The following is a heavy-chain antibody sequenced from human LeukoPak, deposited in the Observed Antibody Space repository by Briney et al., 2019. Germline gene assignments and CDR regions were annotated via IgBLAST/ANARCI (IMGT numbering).Heavy chain of an antibody. CDR1: GGSISSYY. CDR2: IYYSGST. CDR3: ARWITIFGRAPSYGMDV. Sequence: SETLSLTCTVSGGSISSYYWSWIRQPPGKGLEWIGYIYYSGSTNYNPSLKSRVTISVDTSKNQFSLKLSSVTAADTAVYYCARWITIFGRAPSYGMDVWGQGTTVTVSS. J-gene: IGHJ6*02. D-gene: IGHD3-3*01. V-gene: IGHV4-59*01.